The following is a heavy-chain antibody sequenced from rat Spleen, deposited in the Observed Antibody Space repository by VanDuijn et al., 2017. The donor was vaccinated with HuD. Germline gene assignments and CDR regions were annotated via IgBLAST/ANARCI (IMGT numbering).Heavy chain of an antibody. V-gene: IGHV4-2*01. CDR3: ARHNSGYGIFDY. J-gene: IGHJ2*01. CDR2: IDKDSNTI. CDR1: GFNFNDYW. Sequence: EVKLVESGGGLVQPGRSLKVSCAASGFNFNDYWMGWVRQAPGKGLEWIGEIDKDSNTINYTPSLKDKLTISRDNAQNTLYLQMSKLGSEDTAIYYCARHNSGYGIFDYWGQGVMVTVSS. D-gene: IGHD4-3*01.